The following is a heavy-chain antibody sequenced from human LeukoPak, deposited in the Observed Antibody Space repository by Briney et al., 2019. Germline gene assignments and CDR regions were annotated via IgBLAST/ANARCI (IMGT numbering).Heavy chain of an antibody. D-gene: IGHD3-3*01. V-gene: IGHV4-59*01. CDR2: TFYSGST. CDR1: GGSISSYY. J-gene: IGHJ6*02. CDR3: ARSRDFWSGIYYYYGMDV. Sequence: SETLSLTCTVPGGSISSYYWSWIRQPPGKGLEWIGYTFYSGSTNYNPSLKSRVTISVDTSKNQFSLKLSSVTAADTAVYYCARSRDFWSGIYYYYGMDVWGQGTTVTVSS.